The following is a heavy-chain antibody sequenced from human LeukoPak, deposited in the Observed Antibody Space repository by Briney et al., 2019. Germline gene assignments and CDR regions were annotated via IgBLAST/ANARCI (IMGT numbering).Heavy chain of an antibody. D-gene: IGHD2-2*01. Sequence: GSLRLSCAASGFTFSSYWMSWVRQAPGKGLEWVANIKQDGSKKNYVDSVKGRFTISRDNAKNSLYLQMNSLRAEDTAVYYCARGRYSSRSGGYYFDIWGQGTLVTVSS. CDR1: GFTFSSYW. V-gene: IGHV3-7*01. CDR3: ARGRYSSRSGGYYFDI. CDR2: IKQDGSKK. J-gene: IGHJ4*02.